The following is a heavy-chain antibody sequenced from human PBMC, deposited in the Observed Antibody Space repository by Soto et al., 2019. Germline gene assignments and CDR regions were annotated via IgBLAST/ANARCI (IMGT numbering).Heavy chain of an antibody. V-gene: IGHV3-7*03. D-gene: IGHD6-13*01. J-gene: IGHJ6*02. CDR1: GFTFSSYW. Sequence: LRLSCAASGFTFSSYWMSWVRQAPGKGLEWVANIKQDGSEKYYVDSVKGRFTISRDNAKNSLYLQMNSLRAEDTAVYYCARDRSSSWYSAYYYYGMDVWGQGTTVTVSS. CDR3: ARDRSSSWYSAYYYYGMDV. CDR2: IKQDGSEK.